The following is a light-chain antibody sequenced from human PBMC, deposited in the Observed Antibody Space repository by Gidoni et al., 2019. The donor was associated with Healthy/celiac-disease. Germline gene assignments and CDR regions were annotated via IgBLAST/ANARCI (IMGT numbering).Light chain of an antibody. Sequence: DIQMTQSPSTLSASVGDRVTITCRASQSISSWLAWYQQKPGKAPKLLIYDASSLESGVPSRFSGSGSGTEFTLTISSLQPDDFATYYCQHPGTFXQXTKVEIK. CDR1: QSISSW. V-gene: IGKV1-5*01. CDR2: DAS. CDR3: QHPGT. J-gene: IGKJ1*01.